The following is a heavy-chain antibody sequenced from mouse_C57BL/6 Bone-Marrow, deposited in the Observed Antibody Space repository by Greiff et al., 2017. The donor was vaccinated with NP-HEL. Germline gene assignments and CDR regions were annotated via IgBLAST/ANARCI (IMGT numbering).Heavy chain of an antibody. Sequence: EVNVVESGGGLVQSGRSLRLSCATSGFTFSDFYMEWVRQAPGKGLEWIAASRNKANDYTTEYSASVKGRFIVSRDTSQSILYLQMNALRAEDTAIYYCARVTGHWYFEVWGTGTTVTVSS. J-gene: IGHJ1*03. CDR1: GFTFSDFY. CDR3: ARVTGHWYFEV. D-gene: IGHD4-1*01. V-gene: IGHV7-1*01. CDR2: SRNKANDYTT.